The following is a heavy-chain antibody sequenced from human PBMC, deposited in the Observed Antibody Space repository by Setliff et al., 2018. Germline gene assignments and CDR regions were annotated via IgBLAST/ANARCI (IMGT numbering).Heavy chain of an antibody. V-gene: IGHV1-69*05. CDR3: ARATYYYDSSGYFLDAFDI. D-gene: IGHD3-22*01. CDR2: IIPIFGTA. Sequence: SSVKVSCKASGGTFSSYAISWVRQAPGQGLEWMGGIIPIFGTANYAQKFQGRVTITTDESTSTAYMELSSLRSEDTAVHYCARATYYYDSSGYFLDAFDIWGQGTMVTVSS. CDR1: GGTFSSYA. J-gene: IGHJ3*02.